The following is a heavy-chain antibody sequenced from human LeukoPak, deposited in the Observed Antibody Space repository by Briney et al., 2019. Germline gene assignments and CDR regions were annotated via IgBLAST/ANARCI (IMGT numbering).Heavy chain of an antibody. D-gene: IGHD3-10*01. CDR1: GYTFTGYY. Sequence: ASVNVSRKSSGYTFTGYYMHWVRQAPGQGLAWMGWINPNSGGTNYAQKFQGRVTMTRDTSISTAYMELRRLRSYNTAVYYCARMHPYTRLLWFGEDGMDVWGQGTTVTVSS. V-gene: IGHV1-2*02. CDR2: INPNSGGT. J-gene: IGHJ6*02. CDR3: ARMHPYTRLLWFGEDGMDV.